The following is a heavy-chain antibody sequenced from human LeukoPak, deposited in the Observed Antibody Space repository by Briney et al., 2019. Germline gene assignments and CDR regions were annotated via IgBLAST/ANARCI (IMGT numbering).Heavy chain of an antibody. J-gene: IGHJ4*02. CDR2: ISSSGSTI. D-gene: IGHD3-22*01. V-gene: IGHV3-48*03. Sequence: GGSLRLSCAASGFTFSSYEMNWVRQAPGKGLEWVSYISSSGSTIYYADSVKGRFTISRDNAKNSLYLQMNSLRAEDTAVYYCARDRRYYYDSSGYPYYFDYWGQGTLVTVSS. CDR3: ARDRRYYYDSSGYPYYFDY. CDR1: GFTFSSYE.